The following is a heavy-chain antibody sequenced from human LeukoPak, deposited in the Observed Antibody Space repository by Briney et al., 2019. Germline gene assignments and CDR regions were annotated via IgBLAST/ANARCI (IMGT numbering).Heavy chain of an antibody. D-gene: IGHD6-13*01. Sequence: GASVKVSCKASGGTFSSYAISWVRQAPGQGLEWMGGIIPIFGTANYAQKFQGRVTITADESTSTAYMELSSLRSEDTAVYYCARGGDSSSWPFDYWGQGTLVTVSS. V-gene: IGHV1-69*13. J-gene: IGHJ4*02. CDR2: IIPIFGTA. CDR1: GGTFSSYA. CDR3: ARGGDSSSWPFDY.